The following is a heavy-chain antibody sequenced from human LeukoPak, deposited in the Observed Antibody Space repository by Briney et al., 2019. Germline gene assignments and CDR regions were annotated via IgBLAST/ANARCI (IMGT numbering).Heavy chain of an antibody. V-gene: IGHV3-48*01. CDR3: ARAPYYYDSSGYYYYFDY. CDR2: ISSSSSTI. CDR1: GLTFSSYS. J-gene: IGHJ4*02. D-gene: IGHD3-22*01. Sequence: GGSLRLSCAASGLTFSSYSMNWVRQAPGKGLEWVSYISSSSSTIYYADSVKGRFTISRDKAKNSLYLQMNSLRAEDTAVYYCARAPYYYDSSGYYYYFDYWGQGTLVTVSP.